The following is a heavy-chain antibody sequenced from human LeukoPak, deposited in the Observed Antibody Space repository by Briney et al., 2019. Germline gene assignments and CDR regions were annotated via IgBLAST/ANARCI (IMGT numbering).Heavy chain of an antibody. CDR1: GFIFSDYG. CDR3: ARDRNFGVFTKKGLDV. CDR2: ISSSGTTI. J-gene: IGHJ6*02. D-gene: IGHD3-3*01. V-gene: IGHV3-48*01. Sequence: GGSLRLSCIVSGFIFSDYGMSWVRQAPGKGLTWISYISSSGTTIYQRDSVKGRFTISRDNGKNSLYLQMNSLRAEDTAVYYCARDRNFGVFTKKGLDVWGQGTMVTVSS.